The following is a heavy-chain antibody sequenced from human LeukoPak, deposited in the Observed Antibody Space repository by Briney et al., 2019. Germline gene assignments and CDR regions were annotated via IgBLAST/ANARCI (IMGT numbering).Heavy chain of an antibody. CDR1: GYTFTSYY. CDR2: INPSGGST. V-gene: IGHV1-46*01. J-gene: IGHJ4*02. CDR3: ARQGNTVIIDY. D-gene: IGHD4-17*01. Sequence: ASAKVSCKASGYTFTSYYMHWLRQAPGQGLEWMGIINPSGGSTSYAQKFQGRVTMTRDMSTSTVYMELSSLRSEDTAVYYCARQGNTVIIDYWGQGTLVTVSS.